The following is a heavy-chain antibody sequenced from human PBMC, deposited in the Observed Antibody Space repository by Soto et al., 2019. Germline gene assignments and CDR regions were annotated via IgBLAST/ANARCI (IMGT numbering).Heavy chain of an antibody. D-gene: IGHD5-12*01. V-gene: IGHV4-4*02. CDR1: GGSISSINW. Sequence: NLRETLSLTCDVSGGSISSINWWSWVRQPPGKGLKWIGEIYHSGSTTYNPSLKSRVTISVDKSKNQFSLKLKSVTAADTAIYYCARGGGHDIAYGMDVWGQGTTVTVSS. CDR2: IYHSGST. CDR3: ARGGGHDIAYGMDV. J-gene: IGHJ6*02.